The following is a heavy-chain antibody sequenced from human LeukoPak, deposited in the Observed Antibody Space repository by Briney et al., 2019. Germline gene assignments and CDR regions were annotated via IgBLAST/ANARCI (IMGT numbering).Heavy chain of an antibody. Sequence: SETLSLTCTVSGGSISSYYWSWIRQPPGKGLEWIGYIYYSGSTNYNPSLKSRVTISVDPSKNQFSLKLSSVTAADTAVYYCAGEPDYGDYAYNKIHWGQGTLVTVSS. CDR3: AGEPDYGDYAYNKIH. D-gene: IGHD4-17*01. J-gene: IGHJ4*02. CDR1: GGSISSYY. V-gene: IGHV4-59*01. CDR2: IYYSGST.